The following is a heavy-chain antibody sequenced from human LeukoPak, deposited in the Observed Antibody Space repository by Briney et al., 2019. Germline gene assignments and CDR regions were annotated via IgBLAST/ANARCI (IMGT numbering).Heavy chain of an antibody. CDR1: GVSISSYY. D-gene: IGHD3-10*01. Sequence: NPSETLSLTCSVSGVSISSYYWSWIRQSPGKGLEWIGYISCSGGTNYNPSLKSRVTISLDTSKNQFSLQLSSVTAADTAVYYCVRGERLGGDYWGHGTLVTVSS. V-gene: IGHV4-59*01. CDR2: ISCSGGT. J-gene: IGHJ4*01. CDR3: VRGERLGGDY.